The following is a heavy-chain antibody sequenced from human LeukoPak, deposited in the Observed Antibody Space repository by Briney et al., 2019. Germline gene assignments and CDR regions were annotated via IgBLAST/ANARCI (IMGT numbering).Heavy chain of an antibody. D-gene: IGHD1-26*01. Sequence: ASVKVSCKASGYTFTGYYMHWVRQAPGQGLEWMGGIIPIFGTANYAQKFQGRVTITADESTSTAYMELSSLRSEDTAVYYCAREGGHPVGATAYWGQGTLVTVSS. J-gene: IGHJ4*02. CDR3: AREGGHPVGATAY. CDR2: IIPIFGTA. CDR1: GYTFTGYY. V-gene: IGHV1-69*13.